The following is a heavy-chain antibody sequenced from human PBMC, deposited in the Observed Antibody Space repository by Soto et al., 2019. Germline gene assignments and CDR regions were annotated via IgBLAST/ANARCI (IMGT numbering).Heavy chain of an antibody. J-gene: IGHJ4*02. CDR1: GGSISSYY. CDR3: ARSPGYYFDY. CDR2: IYYSGST. Sequence: SETLSLTCTVSGGSISSYYWSWIRQPPGKGLEWIGYIYYSGSTNYNPSLKSRVTISVDTSKNQFSLRLSSVTAADTAVYYCARSPGYYFDYWGQGTLVTVSS. V-gene: IGHV4-59*08.